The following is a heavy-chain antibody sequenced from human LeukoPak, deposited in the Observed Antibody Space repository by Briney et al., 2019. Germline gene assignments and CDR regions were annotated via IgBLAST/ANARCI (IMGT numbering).Heavy chain of an antibody. J-gene: IGHJ4*02. V-gene: IGHV1-69*06. CDR1: GGTFSSYA. CDR3: ARDPPGRPYSSSSYG. D-gene: IGHD6-6*01. CDR2: IIPMFGTA. Sequence: ASVKVSCKASGGTFSSYAISWVRQAPGQGLEWMGGIIPMFGTANYAQKFQGRVTITADKSTSTAYMELSSLRSEDTAVYYCARDPPGRPYSSSSYGWGQGTLVTVSS.